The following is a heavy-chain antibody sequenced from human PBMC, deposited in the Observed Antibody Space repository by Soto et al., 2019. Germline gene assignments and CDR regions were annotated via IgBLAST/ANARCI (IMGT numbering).Heavy chain of an antibody. CDR3: ARDSPRWGIAACFINCCGA. CDR2: NSAYNGNT. D-gene: IGHD6-13*01. Sequence: LKISSKDSGYNSPRPGISWVRQAPGQGLEWMGWNSAYNGNTNYAQKLQGRVTMTTDTSTSPAYMELRSLSSDDTSVYYCARDSPRWGIAACFINCCGAWGQVTLFPVSS. CDR1: GYNSPRPG. V-gene: IGHV1-18*04. J-gene: IGHJ5*02.